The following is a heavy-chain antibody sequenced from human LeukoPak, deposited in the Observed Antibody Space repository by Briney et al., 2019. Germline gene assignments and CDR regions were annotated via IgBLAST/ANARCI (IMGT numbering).Heavy chain of an antibody. V-gene: IGHV3-7*03. D-gene: IGHD4-11*01. CDR2: IKQEGSEK. CDR1: GFTFSSYW. Sequence: GGSLRLSCAASGFTFSSYWMSWVRQAPGKGREGVANIKQEGSEKYYVDSVKGRFTISRDNAKNSLYLQMNSLRAEDTAVYYCARVPSNALFDYWGQGTLVTVSS. CDR3: ARVPSNALFDY. J-gene: IGHJ4*02.